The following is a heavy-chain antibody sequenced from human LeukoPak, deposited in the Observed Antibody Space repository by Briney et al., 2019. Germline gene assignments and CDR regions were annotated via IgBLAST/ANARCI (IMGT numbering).Heavy chain of an antibody. CDR1: GFTFSNHA. Sequence: QTGGSLRLSCAASGFTFSNHAMHWVRQAPGKGLEWVSAISGTGVSIYYADSVKDRLTVSRDNAKETLYLQMNSLRIDDTAVYFCAKDDGYPLFPSSQFGGLGSWGQGTLVTVSS. CDR3: AKDDGYPLFPSSQFGGLGS. CDR2: ISGTGVSI. V-gene: IGHV3-23*01. D-gene: IGHD3-16*01. J-gene: IGHJ1*01.